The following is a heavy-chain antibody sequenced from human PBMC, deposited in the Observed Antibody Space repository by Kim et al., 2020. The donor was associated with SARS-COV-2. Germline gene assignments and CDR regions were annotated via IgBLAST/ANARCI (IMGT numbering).Heavy chain of an antibody. Sequence: GGSLRLSCAASGFTFSSYAMHWVRQAPGKGLEWVAVIWYDGSNKYYADSVKGRFTISRDNSKNTLYLQMNSLRAEDTAVYYCAKDWSDYPNWYFDLWGRGTLVAVSS. J-gene: IGHJ2*01. CDR2: IWYDGSNK. CDR1: GFTFSSYA. V-gene: IGHV3-33*06. D-gene: IGHD4-17*01. CDR3: AKDWSDYPNWYFDL.